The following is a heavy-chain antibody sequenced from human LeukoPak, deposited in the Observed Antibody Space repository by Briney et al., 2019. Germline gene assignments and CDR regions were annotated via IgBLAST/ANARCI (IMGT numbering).Heavy chain of an antibody. V-gene: IGHV4-34*01. Sequence: PSETLSLTCAVYGGSFSGYYWSWIRQPPGKELEWIGEINHSGSTNYNPSLKSRVTISVDTSKNQFSLKLSSVTAADTAVYYCARREDTGSYFDYWGQGTLVTVSS. CDR3: ARREDTGSYFDY. CDR2: INHSGST. D-gene: IGHD2-15*01. J-gene: IGHJ4*02. CDR1: GGSFSGYY.